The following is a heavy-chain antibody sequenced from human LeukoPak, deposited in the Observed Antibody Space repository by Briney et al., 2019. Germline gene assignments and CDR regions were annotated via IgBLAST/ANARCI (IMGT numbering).Heavy chain of an antibody. V-gene: IGHV1-18*01. CDR1: GYTLASYG. CDR2: ISAYNGNT. Sequence: ASVKASCTASGYTLASYGISWVRQAPGQGLEWMRWISAYNGNTNSAQNLQGGVTMTTDTSTSTAYMGLRSLRSDDTAVYYCARDRDFSGPTDYCGEGTLVTVSS. J-gene: IGHJ4*02. D-gene: IGHD3-3*01. CDR3: ARDRDFSGPTDY.